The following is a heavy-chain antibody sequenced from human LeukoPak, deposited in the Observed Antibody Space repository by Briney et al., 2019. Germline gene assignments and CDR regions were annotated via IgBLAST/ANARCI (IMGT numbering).Heavy chain of an antibody. CDR1: GYTFTSYA. CDR2: INAGNGNT. J-gene: IGHJ3*02. V-gene: IGHV1-3*01. Sequence: ASVKVSCKASGYTFTSYAMHWVRQAPGQRLEWMGWINAGNGNTKYSQKFQGRVTITRDTSASTAYMELSSLRSEDTAVYYCARPGGGSSSWYGNGAFDIWGQGTMVTVSS. D-gene: IGHD6-13*01. CDR3: ARPGGGSSSWYGNGAFDI.